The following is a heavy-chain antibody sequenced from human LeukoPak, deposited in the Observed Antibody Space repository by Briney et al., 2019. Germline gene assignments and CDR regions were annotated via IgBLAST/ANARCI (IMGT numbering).Heavy chain of an antibody. CDR3: ARDRRIAARPKVYYMDV. CDR2: INPNSGGT. Sequence: ASVKVSCKASGYTFTGYYMHWVRQAPGQGLEWMGWINPNSGGTNYAQKFQGRVTMTRDTSISTAYMGLSRLRSDDTAVYYCARDRRIAARPKVYYMDVWGKGTTVTVSS. J-gene: IGHJ6*03. D-gene: IGHD6-6*01. CDR1: GYTFTGYY. V-gene: IGHV1-2*02.